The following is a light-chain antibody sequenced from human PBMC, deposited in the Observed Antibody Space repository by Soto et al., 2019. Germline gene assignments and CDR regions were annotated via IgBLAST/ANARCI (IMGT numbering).Light chain of an antibody. CDR2: GAS. Sequence: EIVMTQSPATLSVSPGARATLSCRASQSVSSNLAWYQQKPGQAPRLIIYGASTRATGIPASFSGSGSGTEFTLTISSLQSERFAVYSCQQHNNWPRTFGQGTTLEIK. J-gene: IGKJ2*01. V-gene: IGKV3-15*01. CDR3: QQHNNWPRT. CDR1: QSVSSN.